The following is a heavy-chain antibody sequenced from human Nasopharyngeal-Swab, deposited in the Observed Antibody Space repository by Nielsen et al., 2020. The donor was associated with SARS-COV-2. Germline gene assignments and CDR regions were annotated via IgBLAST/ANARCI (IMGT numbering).Heavy chain of an antibody. V-gene: IGHV1-18*04. CDR3: ARDPGADTLDY. Sequence: ASVKVSCKASGYTFTTYDITWVRQAPGQGLEWMGWSSPTNGNTNYALNFQGRVTMTADTSTNTAYMGLRSLRYDDTAVYYCARDPGADTLDYWGQGSLVTVSS. CDR2: SSPTNGNT. D-gene: IGHD3-10*01. CDR1: GYTFTTYD. J-gene: IGHJ4*02.